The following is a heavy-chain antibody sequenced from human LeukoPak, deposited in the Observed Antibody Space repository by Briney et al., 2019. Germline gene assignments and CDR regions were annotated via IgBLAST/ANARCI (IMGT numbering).Heavy chain of an antibody. CDR1: GFTFSTYS. CDR3: AKGTMIVVDY. Sequence: GGSLRLSCAASGFTFSTYSMNWVRQAPGKGLEWVSSISTSSIYIYYADSVKGRFTISRDNSKNTLYLQMNSLRAEDTAVYYCAKGTMIVVDYWGQGTLVTVSS. J-gene: IGHJ4*02. CDR2: ISTSSIYI. D-gene: IGHD3-22*01. V-gene: IGHV3-21*01.